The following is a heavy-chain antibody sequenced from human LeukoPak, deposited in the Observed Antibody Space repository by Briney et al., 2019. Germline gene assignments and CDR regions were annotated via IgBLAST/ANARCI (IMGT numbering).Heavy chain of an antibody. CDR1: GFTVSNSW. CDR2: INNDGNRI. J-gene: IGHJ4*02. D-gene: IGHD7-27*01. CDR3: ARGGLPGGFDY. V-gene: IGHV3-74*01. Sequence: GGFLRLSCAASGFTVSNSWMFWVRQAPGKGLMYVSEINNDGNRIRYVDSVKGRFTISRDGAKNTLFLQMNSLRDDDTAMYYCARGGLPGGFDYWGQGILVTVSS.